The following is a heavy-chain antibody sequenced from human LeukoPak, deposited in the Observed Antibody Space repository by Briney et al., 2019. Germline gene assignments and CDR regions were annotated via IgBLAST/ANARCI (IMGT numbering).Heavy chain of an antibody. CDR1: GFTFSNAW. D-gene: IGHD5/OR15-5a*01. Sequence: GGSLRLSCAASGFTFSNAWMNWVRQAPGKGLEWVGRIKSKTDGGAIHYAAPVRGRFSISRDDSINTVYLQMDSLKADDTAVYYCLTRLRSTIGVDYWGQGTLVTVSS. CDR3: LTRLRSTIGVDY. J-gene: IGHJ4*01. V-gene: IGHV3-15*01. CDR2: IKSKTDGGAI.